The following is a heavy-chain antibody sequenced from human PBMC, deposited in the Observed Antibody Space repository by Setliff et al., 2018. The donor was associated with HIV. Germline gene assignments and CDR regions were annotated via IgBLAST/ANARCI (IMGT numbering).Heavy chain of an antibody. Sequence: SETLSLTCTVSGDSISTDYWTWIRQPPGKGLEWIGYIYNSASTSYNPSLKSRVTIAVDTSKNQVSLKLSSVTAADTAVYYWARRLFGAVAGTYGMDVWGQGTTVTVSS. V-gene: IGHV4-4*09. D-gene: IGHD6-19*01. CDR2: IYNSAST. CDR1: GDSISTDY. CDR3: ARRLFGAVAGTYGMDV. J-gene: IGHJ6*02.